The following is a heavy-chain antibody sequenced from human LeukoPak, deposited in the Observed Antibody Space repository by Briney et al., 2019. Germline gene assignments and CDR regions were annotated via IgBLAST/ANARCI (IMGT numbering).Heavy chain of an antibody. CDR1: GFTFSSYE. V-gene: IGHV3-48*03. Sequence: GGSLRLSCAASGFTFSSYEMNWVRQAPGKGLEWVSYISSSGSTIYYADSVKGRFTISRDNSKNTLYLQMNSLRAEDTAVYYCAKRSSSGWSDYWGQGTLVTVSS. CDR2: ISSSGSTI. J-gene: IGHJ4*02. CDR3: AKRSSSGWSDY. D-gene: IGHD6-19*01.